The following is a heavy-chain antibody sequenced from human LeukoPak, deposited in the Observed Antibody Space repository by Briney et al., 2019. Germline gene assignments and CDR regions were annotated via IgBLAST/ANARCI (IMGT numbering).Heavy chain of an antibody. CDR1: GFTFCDYY. D-gene: IGHD5-12*01. CDR2: SSSRGSTI. Sequence: GGSLRLSCAAPGFTFCDYYMSWVRRAPGKGLEWVSYSSSRGSTIYYADSVKGRFTISRDNAKNSLYLQMNSLRAEDTAVYYCAREISGLDDYWGQGTLVTVSS. V-gene: IGHV3-11*01. J-gene: IGHJ4*02. CDR3: AREISGLDDY.